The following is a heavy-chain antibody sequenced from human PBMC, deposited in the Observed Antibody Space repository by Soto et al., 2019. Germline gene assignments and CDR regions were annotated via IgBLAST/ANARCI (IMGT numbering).Heavy chain of an antibody. CDR1: GYTFTNYY. CDR2: MNPRSGGT. J-gene: IGHJ5*02. CDR3: ARSDDSTSYPLDL. Sequence: ASVKVSCKASGYTFTNYYMHWVRQAPGQGLEWMGWMNPRSGGTKYAQAFQDRVTMTRDASISTAYMEATSLRHGDTAAYFCARSDDSTSYPLDLWGPGTLVTVSS. V-gene: IGHV1-2*02. D-gene: IGHD4-4*01.